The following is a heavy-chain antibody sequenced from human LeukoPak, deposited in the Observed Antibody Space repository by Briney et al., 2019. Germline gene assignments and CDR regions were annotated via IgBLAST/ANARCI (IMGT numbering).Heavy chain of an antibody. CDR2: ISSGGSTI. CDR1: GITFSSYE. J-gene: IGHJ4*02. CDR3: ASGSYCTAGVCFDY. D-gene: IGHD2-8*02. Sequence: PGGSLRLTCAASGITFSSYEMNWVRQAPGKGLEWVSYISSGGSTIYYADSVKGRFTISRDNAKNSLYLQMNSLRAEDTAVYYCASGSYCTAGVCFDYWGQGTLVTVSS. V-gene: IGHV3-48*03.